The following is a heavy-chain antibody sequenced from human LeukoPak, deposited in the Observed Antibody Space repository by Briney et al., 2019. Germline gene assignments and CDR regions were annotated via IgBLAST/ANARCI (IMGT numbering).Heavy chain of an antibody. J-gene: IGHJ3*02. CDR2: INHSGST. CDR1: GGSFSGYY. V-gene: IGHV4-34*01. CDR3: ASQPKRYCSGGSCYHYFDI. D-gene: IGHD2-15*01. Sequence: SETLSLTCAVYGGSFSGYYWSWIRQPPGKGLEGIGEINHSGSTNYNPSLKSRVTISVDTSKNQFSLKLSSVTAADTAVYYCASQPKRYCSGGSCYHYFDIWGQGTMVTVSS.